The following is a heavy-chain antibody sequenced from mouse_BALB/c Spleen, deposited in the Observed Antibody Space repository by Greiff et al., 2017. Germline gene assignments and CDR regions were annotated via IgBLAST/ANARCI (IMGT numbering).Heavy chain of an antibody. CDR1: GFTFTSYW. CDR2: INPSNGRT. V-gene: IGHV1S81*02. D-gene: IGHD2-4*01. J-gene: IGHJ3*01. Sequence: VQLQQPGAGLVQPGASVKLSCTASGFTFTSYWMHWVQQSPGQGLEWIGEINPSNGRTNYNEKFKSKATLTVDKSSSTGYMQLSSLTSEDAAFYYCARSGGNSTMIYAYWGQGTLVTVSA. CDR3: ARSGGNSTMIYAY.